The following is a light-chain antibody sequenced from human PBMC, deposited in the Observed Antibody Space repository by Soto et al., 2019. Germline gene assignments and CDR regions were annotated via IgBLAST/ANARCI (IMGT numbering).Light chain of an antibody. Sequence: IQMTQSPSTLSASVGDRVTITCRASTSISSWLAWYQQKPGKAPKLLIYKASSLEAGVPSRFSGSGSGTEFTLTISSLQPDDSATYYCQHCNSYPYSFGQGTKLEIK. J-gene: IGKJ2*03. CDR1: TSISSW. CDR2: KAS. CDR3: QHCNSYPYS. V-gene: IGKV1-5*03.